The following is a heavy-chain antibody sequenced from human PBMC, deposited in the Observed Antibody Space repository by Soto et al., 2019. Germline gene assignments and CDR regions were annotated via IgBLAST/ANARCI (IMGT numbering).Heavy chain of an antibody. CDR1: GGSISSGGYY. J-gene: IGHJ4*02. CDR3: ASLPGYSSSWYTGPDY. D-gene: IGHD6-13*01. V-gene: IGHV4-31*03. CDR2: IYYSGST. Sequence: TLSLTCTVSGGSISSGGYYWSWIRQHPGKGLEWIGYIYYSGSTYYNPSLKSRVTISVDTSKNQFSLKLSSVTAADTAVYYCASLPGYSSSWYTGPDYWGQGTLVTVSS.